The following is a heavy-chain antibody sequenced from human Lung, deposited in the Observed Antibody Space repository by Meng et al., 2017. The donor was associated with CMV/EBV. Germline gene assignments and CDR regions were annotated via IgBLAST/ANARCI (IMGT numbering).Heavy chain of an antibody. CDR3: AHGGSDC. Sequence: QVQLVGSGGGVVQPGRSLRLSCAASGFTFSSYAMHWVRQAPGKGLEWVAVISYDGSNKYYADSVKGRFTISRDNSKNTLYLQMNSLRAEDTAVYYCAHGGSDCWGQGTLVTVSS. D-gene: IGHD2-15*01. CDR2: ISYDGSNK. J-gene: IGHJ4*02. CDR1: GFTFSSYA. V-gene: IGHV3-30-3*01.